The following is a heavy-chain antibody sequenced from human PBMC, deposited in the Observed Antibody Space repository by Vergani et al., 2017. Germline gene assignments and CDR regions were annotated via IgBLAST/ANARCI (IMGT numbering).Heavy chain of an antibody. CDR3: ARAVVRVRGYSGYEMIPWYFDY. CDR1: GRSFSGYY. V-gene: IGHV4-34*01. D-gene: IGHD5-12*01. J-gene: IGHJ4*02. Sequence: QVQLQQWGAGLLKPSETLSLTCAVYGRSFSGYYWSWIRQPPGTGLEWIGEINHSGSTNYNPSLKSRVTISVDTSKNQFSLKLSSVTAADTAVYYCARAVVRVRGYSGYEMIPWYFDYWGQGTLVTVSS. CDR2: INHSGST.